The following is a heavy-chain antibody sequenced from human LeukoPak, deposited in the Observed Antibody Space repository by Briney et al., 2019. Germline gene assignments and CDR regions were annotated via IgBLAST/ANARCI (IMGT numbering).Heavy chain of an antibody. D-gene: IGHD3-16*01. CDR1: GFTFSSYT. CDR3: ARDNSHSNIYSTRGNAFDI. J-gene: IGHJ3*02. Sequence: GGSLRLSCAASGFTFSSYTMNWVRQAPGKGLEWVSYIDLSGSTLYYVDSVKGRFTISRDNSKNTLYLQMNSLRAEDTAVYYCARDNSHSNIYSTRGNAFDIWGQGTMVGVSA. V-gene: IGHV3-48*01. CDR2: IDLSGSTL.